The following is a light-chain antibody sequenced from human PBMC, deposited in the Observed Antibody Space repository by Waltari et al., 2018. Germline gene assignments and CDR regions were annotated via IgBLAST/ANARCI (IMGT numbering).Light chain of an antibody. V-gene: IGKV1-33*01. J-gene: IGKJ4*01. CDR3: QQLNSYPLT. CDR1: QDISNY. Sequence: DIQMTQSPSSLSASVGQRVTISCQASQDISNYLNWYQQKPGQAPKLLIYDASNLETGVPSKFSGSGSGTHFTFTISSLQPEDIATYYCQQLNSYPLTFGGGTKVEIK. CDR2: DAS.